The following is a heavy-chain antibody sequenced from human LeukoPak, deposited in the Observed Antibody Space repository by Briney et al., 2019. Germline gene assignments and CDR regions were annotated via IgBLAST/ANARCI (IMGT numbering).Heavy chain of an antibody. CDR3: ASTYYYGSGPFYYFDY. CDR2: IDPSDSYT. D-gene: IGHD3-10*01. J-gene: IGHJ4*02. Sequence: GESLKISCKGSGYSFTSYWISWVRQMPGKGLEWMGRIDPSDSYTNYSPSFQGHVTISADKSISTAYLQWSSLKASDTAMYYCASTYYYGSGPFYYFDYWAREPWSPSPQ. V-gene: IGHV5-10-1*01. CDR1: GYSFTSYW.